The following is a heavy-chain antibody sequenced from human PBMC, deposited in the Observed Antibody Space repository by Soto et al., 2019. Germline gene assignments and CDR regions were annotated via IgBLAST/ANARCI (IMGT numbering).Heavy chain of an antibody. V-gene: IGHV3-11*01. D-gene: IGHD1-26*01. CDR2: IGSSGTTI. CDR1: GFTFSDYY. Sequence: GGSLRLSCAASGFTFSDYYMSWIRQAPGKGLEWVSYIGSSGTTIYYADSVKGRFTISRDNARNSLYLQMNSLRAEDTALYYCAKIVGATTRIDYWGQGTLVTVSS. CDR3: AKIVGATTRIDY. J-gene: IGHJ4*02.